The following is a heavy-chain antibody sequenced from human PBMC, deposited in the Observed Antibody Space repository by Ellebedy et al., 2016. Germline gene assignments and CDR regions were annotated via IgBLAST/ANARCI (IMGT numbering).Heavy chain of an antibody. D-gene: IGHD6-19*01. CDR3: AKWNGGWYAFEV. J-gene: IGHJ3*01. V-gene: IGHV4-59*02. CDR1: GGSVSSDY. Sequence: SETLSLTCNVSGGSVSSDYWNWIRRPPGKELEWSGYVFHTGTTNYNPSLKSRVTMSVDTSKSQFSLRLTSVTAADTAVYYCAKWNGGWYAFEVWGQGTMVTVSS. CDR2: VFHTGTT.